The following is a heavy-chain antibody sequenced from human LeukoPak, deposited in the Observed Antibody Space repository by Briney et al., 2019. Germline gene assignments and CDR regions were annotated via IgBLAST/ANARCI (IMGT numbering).Heavy chain of an antibody. CDR3: ARGASGSSWFGGFDF. D-gene: IGHD6-13*01. V-gene: IGHV3-74*01. Sequence: GGSLRLSCAASGFTVSINYMSWVRQAPGKGLVWVSRSNSDGSSTSYAESVKGRLTISRDNAKNTLYLQMNSLRAEDTAVYYCARGASGSSWFGGFDFWGQGTLVTVSS. CDR2: SNSDGSST. J-gene: IGHJ4*02. CDR1: GFTVSINY.